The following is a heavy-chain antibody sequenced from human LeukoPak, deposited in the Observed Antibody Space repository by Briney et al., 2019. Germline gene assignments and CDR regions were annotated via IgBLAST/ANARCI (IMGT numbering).Heavy chain of an antibody. V-gene: IGHV3-66*04. Sequence: GGSLRLSCAASGFTVRNNYMSWVRQAPGKGLEWVSVIYSGGSTYYADSVKGRFTISRDNSKNTLYLQMNSLRAEDTALYYCARLSYDNMTGSLSSTYFDYWGPGTLVTVSS. CDR2: IYSGGST. D-gene: IGHD3-9*01. CDR3: ARLSYDNMTGSLSSTYFDY. J-gene: IGHJ4*02. CDR1: GFTVRNNY.